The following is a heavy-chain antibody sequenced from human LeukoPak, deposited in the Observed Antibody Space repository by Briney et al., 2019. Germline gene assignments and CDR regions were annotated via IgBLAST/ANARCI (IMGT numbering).Heavy chain of an antibody. J-gene: IGHJ4*02. CDR2: IYTSGST. CDR1: GGSISSYY. D-gene: IGHD3-22*01. Sequence: SETLSLTCTVSGGSISSYYWSWIRQPAGKGLEWIGRIYTSGSTYYNPSLKSRVTISVDTSKNQFSLKLSSVTAADTAVYYCARGGWVVVVNPAQTPPYYFDYWGQGTLVTVSS. CDR3: ARGGWVVVVNPAQTPPYYFDY. V-gene: IGHV4-4*07.